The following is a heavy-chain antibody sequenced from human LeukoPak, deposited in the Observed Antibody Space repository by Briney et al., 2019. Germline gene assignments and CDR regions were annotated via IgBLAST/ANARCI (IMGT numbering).Heavy chain of an antibody. D-gene: IGHD5/OR15-5a*01. CDR3: AREPTSTHDALDI. CDR2: TSVRTNNR. CDR1: GFIFSSYN. Sequence: GGSLRLFCAISGFIFSSYNMNWVRQAPGKGLEWVSATSVRTNNRYHADSVKGRFTISRDNAKNSLYLQMNSLRAEDTAVYYCAREPTSTHDALDIWGPGTMVTVSS. V-gene: IGHV3-21*01. J-gene: IGHJ3*02.